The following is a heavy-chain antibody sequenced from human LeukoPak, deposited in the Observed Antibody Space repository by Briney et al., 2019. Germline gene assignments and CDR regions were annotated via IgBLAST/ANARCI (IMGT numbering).Heavy chain of an antibody. CDR1: GLTFDDYA. V-gene: IGHV3-9*01. CDR3: VRHNYGYDY. D-gene: IGHD3-10*01. J-gene: IGHJ4*02. Sequence: GRSLRLSCAASGLTFDDYAMHWVRQAPGKGLEWVSGISWNSGSIGYADSVKGRFTISRDNAKNSLYLQMNRLRPEDTAVYYCVRHNYGYDYWGQGTLVTVSS. CDR2: ISWNSGSI.